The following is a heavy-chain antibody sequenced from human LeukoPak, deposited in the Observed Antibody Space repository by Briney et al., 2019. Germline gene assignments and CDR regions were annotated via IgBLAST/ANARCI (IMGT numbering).Heavy chain of an antibody. D-gene: IGHD3-22*01. CDR3: ARLYDSSGYYRPDYYYYGMDV. Sequence: SETLSLTCTVSGGSISSYYWSWIRQPPGKGLEWIGYIYYSGSTNYNPSLKSRVTISVDTSKNQFSLKLSSATAADTAVYYCARLYDSSGYYRPDYYYYGMDVWGQGTTVTVSS. CDR2: IYYSGST. J-gene: IGHJ6*02. CDR1: GGSISSYY. V-gene: IGHV4-59*08.